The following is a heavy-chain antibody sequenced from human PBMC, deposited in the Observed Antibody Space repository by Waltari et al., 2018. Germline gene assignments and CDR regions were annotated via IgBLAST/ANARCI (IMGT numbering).Heavy chain of an antibody. D-gene: IGHD3-16*01. CDR3: ARQEGFGGVIFLAFHI. CDR1: SGSISSSSYY. J-gene: IGHJ3*02. V-gene: IGHV4-39*01. CDR2: ISYSGNT. Sequence: QLQLQESGPGLVKPSETLSLTCTVSSGSISSSSYYWGWIRQAPGKGLEWVGSISYSGNTYYNPSLRSRVTISVDTSKNHFSLRLSSVTAADTAVYYCARQEGFGGVIFLAFHIWGQGTMVTVSS.